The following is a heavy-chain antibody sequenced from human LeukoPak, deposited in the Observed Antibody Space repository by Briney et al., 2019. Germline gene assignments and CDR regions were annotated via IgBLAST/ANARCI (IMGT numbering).Heavy chain of an antibody. CDR3: ARGGYYGSGRYYFDS. V-gene: IGHV3-74*01. J-gene: IGHJ4*02. CDR1: GFTFDDYA. D-gene: IGHD3-3*01. Sequence: GRSLRLSCAASGFTFDDYAMHWVRQAPGKGLVWVSRIKSDGSNTNYADSVKGRFTISRDNAKNTLHLQMYSLRAEDTAVYYCARGGYYGSGRYYFDSWGQGTLVTVSS. CDR2: IKSDGSNT.